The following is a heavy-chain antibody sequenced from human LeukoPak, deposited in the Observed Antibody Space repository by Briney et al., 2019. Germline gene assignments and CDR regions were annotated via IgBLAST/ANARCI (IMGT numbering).Heavy chain of an antibody. CDR1: GGSFSGSY. Sequence: PSETLSLTCSVSGGSFSGSYWSWIRQPPGKGLEWIGEINHSGSTNYNPSLKSRVTISVDTSKNQFSLKLSSVTAADTAVYYCARGITMVPHYWGQGTLVTVSS. J-gene: IGHJ4*02. D-gene: IGHD3-10*01. CDR3: ARGITMVPHY. CDR2: INHSGST. V-gene: IGHV4-34*01.